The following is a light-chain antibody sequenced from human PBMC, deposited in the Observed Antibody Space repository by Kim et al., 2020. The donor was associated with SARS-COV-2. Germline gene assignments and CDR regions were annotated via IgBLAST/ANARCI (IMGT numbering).Light chain of an antibody. V-gene: IGLV3-21*04. CDR2: YDG. CDR3: QVWDSDSDHAV. Sequence: APGKTAGITWGGNDVGSKSVLWYQQKPGQAPVLIIYYDGDRPSGIPERFSGSNSANTATLTISRVEAGDEADYYCQVWDSDSDHAVFGGGTQLTVL. J-gene: IGLJ2*01. CDR1: DVGSKS.